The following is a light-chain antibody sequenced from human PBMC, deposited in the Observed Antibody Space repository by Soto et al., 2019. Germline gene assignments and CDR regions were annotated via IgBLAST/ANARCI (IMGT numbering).Light chain of an antibody. CDR1: QSISSW. Sequence: DIQMTQSPSTLSASVGDRVTITCRASQSISSWLAWYQQKPGKAPKLLIYKASSLESGVPSRFSGSGSGTEFPLTISRLQRDDFATYYCQQYNSYPWTFSQGTKVQIK. CDR3: QQYNSYPWT. V-gene: IGKV1-5*03. CDR2: KAS. J-gene: IGKJ1*01.